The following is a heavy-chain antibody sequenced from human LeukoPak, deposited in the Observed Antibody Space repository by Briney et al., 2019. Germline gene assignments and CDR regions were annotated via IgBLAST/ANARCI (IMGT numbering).Heavy chain of an antibody. Sequence: GGSLRLSCAASGFSFSTYWMSWVRQAPGKGLEWVASITQDGTEKYYVDSVKGRFTISRDNAKNSLYLQMNSLRAEDTAVYYCARDRWGFLGGDFWGQGTLVTVSS. D-gene: IGHD2/OR15-2a*01. V-gene: IGHV3-7*04. CDR2: ITQDGTEK. CDR3: ARDRWGFLGGDF. CDR1: GFSFSTYW. J-gene: IGHJ4*02.